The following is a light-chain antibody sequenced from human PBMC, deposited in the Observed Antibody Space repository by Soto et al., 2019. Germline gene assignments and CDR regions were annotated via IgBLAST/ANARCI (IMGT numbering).Light chain of an antibody. V-gene: IGKV3-15*01. CDR3: LQHTNFPLT. CDR2: GAS. Sequence: EIEMTQSPATLSLAPGERVTLSCRASESVSTNLAWYQQKAGQAPRLLIYGASTRATGIPARFSGSGSGTDFTLTISSLQPEDFATYYCLQHTNFPLTFGQGTRLEIK. CDR1: ESVSTN. J-gene: IGKJ5*01.